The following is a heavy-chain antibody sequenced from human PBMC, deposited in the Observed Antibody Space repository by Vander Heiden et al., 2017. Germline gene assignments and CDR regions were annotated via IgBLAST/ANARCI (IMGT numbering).Heavy chain of an antibody. V-gene: IGHV4-39*01. CDR2: SYERGST. Sequence: QLQLQESCPGLVKPSETLSLPCTLSGGSISSSSYYWGWIRQPPGKGLEWIGSSYERGSTYYNPSIKSRVSISGDQYKDQLSLKLSSVTAADTAVYYGASGGYCSSTSCYTSVEYYYYYGMDGWGQGTTVTVSS. CDR1: GGSISSSSYY. CDR3: ASGGYCSSTSCYTSVEYYYYYGMDG. D-gene: IGHD2-2*02. J-gene: IGHJ6*02.